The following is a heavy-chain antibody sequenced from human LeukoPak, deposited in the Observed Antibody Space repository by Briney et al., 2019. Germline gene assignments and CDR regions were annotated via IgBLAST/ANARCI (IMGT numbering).Heavy chain of an antibody. J-gene: IGHJ4*02. Sequence: SETLSLTCTVSGYSISSGYYWGWIRQPPGKGLEWIGSIYHSGSTYYNPSLKSRVTISVDTSKNQFSLKLSSVTAADTAVYYCARRRGGYNYGYFDYWGQGTLVTVSS. CDR2: IYHSGST. D-gene: IGHD5-24*01. V-gene: IGHV4-38-2*02. CDR1: GYSISSGYY. CDR3: ARRRGGYNYGYFDY.